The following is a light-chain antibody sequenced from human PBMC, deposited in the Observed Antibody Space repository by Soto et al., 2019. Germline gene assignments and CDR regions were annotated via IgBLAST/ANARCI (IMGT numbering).Light chain of an antibody. CDR1: QSISSW. J-gene: IGKJ4*01. V-gene: IGKV1-5*01. CDR3: KQSKSFPLT. Sequence: DIQMTQSPSTLSASVGDRVTITCRASQSISSWLAWYQQKPGKXXKXXIYDASSLESGVPSRFSGSGSGTEFTLIISGLQPDDWATYDCKQSKSFPLTFGGGTKVDIK. CDR2: DAS.